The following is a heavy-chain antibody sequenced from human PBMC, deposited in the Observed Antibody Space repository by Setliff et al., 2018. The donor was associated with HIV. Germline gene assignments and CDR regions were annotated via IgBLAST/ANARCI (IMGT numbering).Heavy chain of an antibody. V-gene: IGHV1-18*01. CDR2: ISANGKK. CDR1: GYTFSSYG. Sequence: ASVKVSCKAAGYTFSSYGISWVRQTPGQGLEWMGWISANGKKYYSPKVHDRLSLTIDMSTTTAHLQLRNLRSDDTAVYFCAREVPSNTGSYYKKYWGQGTLVTVS. J-gene: IGHJ4*02. D-gene: IGHD3-10*01. CDR3: AREVPSNTGSYYKKY.